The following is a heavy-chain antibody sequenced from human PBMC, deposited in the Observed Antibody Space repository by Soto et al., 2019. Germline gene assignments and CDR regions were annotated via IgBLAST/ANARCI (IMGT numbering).Heavy chain of an antibody. V-gene: IGHV4-34*01. CDR3: ARGMRGAAAGTAQYYNWFDP. Sequence: SETLSLTCAVYGGPFSGYYWSWIRQPPGKGLEWIGEINHSGSTNYNPSLKSRVTISVDTSKNQFSLKLSSVTAADTAVYYCARGMRGAAAGTAQYYNWFDPWGQGTLVTVSS. CDR1: GGPFSGYY. J-gene: IGHJ5*02. CDR2: INHSGST. D-gene: IGHD6-13*01.